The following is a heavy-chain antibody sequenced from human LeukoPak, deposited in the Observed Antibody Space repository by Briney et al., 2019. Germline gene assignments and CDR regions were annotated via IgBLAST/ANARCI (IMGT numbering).Heavy chain of an antibody. CDR2: ITCSGYGT. V-gene: IGHV3-23*01. Sequence: GASLKLSCTASGFTFSSYAITWVRQAPGKGLEWVAGITCSGYGTWYADYVKRRFTISRDNSNNIVYLQMNSLRADDTAVYYCMPYPQPHSSSWYFESWGQGTLVTVSS. CDR1: GFTFSSYA. D-gene: IGHD6-13*01. CDR3: MPYPQPHSSSWYFES. J-gene: IGHJ4*02.